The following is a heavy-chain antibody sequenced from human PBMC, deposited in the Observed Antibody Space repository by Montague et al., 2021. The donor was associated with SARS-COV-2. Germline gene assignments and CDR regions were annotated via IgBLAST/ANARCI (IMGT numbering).Heavy chain of an antibody. D-gene: IGHD2-21*01. V-gene: IGHV4-61*02. J-gene: IGHJ4*02. Sequence: TRSLTCTVSGGSISSGSYYWSWIRQPAGKGQEWIGRIYTSGSTNHNPSLKSRVTISVDTSKNQFSLKLSSVTAADTAVYYCARVVGFDFDYWGQGTLVTVSS. CDR3: ARVVGFDFDY. CDR2: IYTSGST. CDR1: GGSISSGSYY.